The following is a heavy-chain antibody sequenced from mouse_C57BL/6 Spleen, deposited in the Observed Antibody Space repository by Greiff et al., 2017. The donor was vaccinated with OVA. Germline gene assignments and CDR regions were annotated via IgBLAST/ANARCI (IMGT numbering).Heavy chain of an antibody. V-gene: IGHV5-9*01. Sequence: EVKLMESGGGLVKPGGSLKLSCAASGFTFSSYTMSWVRQTPEKRLEWVATISGGGGNTYYPDSVKGRFTISRDNAKNTLYLQMSSLRSEDTALYYCARQGYGNPYYAMDYWGQGTSVTVSS. CDR1: GFTFSSYT. D-gene: IGHD2-10*02. J-gene: IGHJ4*01. CDR3: ARQGYGNPYYAMDY. CDR2: ISGGGGNT.